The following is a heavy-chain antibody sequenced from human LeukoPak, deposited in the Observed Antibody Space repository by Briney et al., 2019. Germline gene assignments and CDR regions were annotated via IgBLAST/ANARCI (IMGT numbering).Heavy chain of an antibody. CDR3: ARWDCSGGSCYSYGMDV. CDR1: GYTFTSYD. Sequence: ASVKVSCKASGYTFTSYDINWVRQATGQGLEWMGWMNPNSGNTGYAQKFQGRVTMTRNTSISTAYMELSSLRPEDTAVYYCARWDCSGGSCYSYGMDVWGQGTTVTVSS. J-gene: IGHJ6*02. CDR2: MNPNSGNT. D-gene: IGHD2-15*01. V-gene: IGHV1-8*01.